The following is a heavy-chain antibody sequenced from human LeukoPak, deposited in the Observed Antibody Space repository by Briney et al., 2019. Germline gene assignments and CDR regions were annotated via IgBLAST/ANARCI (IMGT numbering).Heavy chain of an antibody. CDR1: GGSISSSSYY. V-gene: IGHV4-39*01. Sequence: PSETLSLTCTVSGGSISSSSYYWGWIRQPPGKGLAWIGSIYYSVNTYYNSSLKSRVTISVDTSKNQFSLKLSSVTAADTAVYYCAGGYDYGVDEEGYWGQGTLVTVSS. D-gene: IGHD4-17*01. CDR3: AGGYDYGVDEEGY. J-gene: IGHJ4*02. CDR2: IYYSVNT.